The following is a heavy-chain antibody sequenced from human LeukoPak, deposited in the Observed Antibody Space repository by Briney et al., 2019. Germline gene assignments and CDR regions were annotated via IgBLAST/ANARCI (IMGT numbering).Heavy chain of an antibody. CDR2: INHSGST. J-gene: IGHJ4*02. CDR1: GGSFSGYY. D-gene: IGHD4-17*01. Sequence: SETLSLTCAVYGGSFSGYYWSWIRQPPGKGLEWIGEINHSGSTNYNPSLKSRVTISVDTSKNQFPLKLSSVTAADTAVYYCARSYGDYMGENDYWGQGTLVTVSS. CDR3: ARSYGDYMGENDY. V-gene: IGHV4-34*01.